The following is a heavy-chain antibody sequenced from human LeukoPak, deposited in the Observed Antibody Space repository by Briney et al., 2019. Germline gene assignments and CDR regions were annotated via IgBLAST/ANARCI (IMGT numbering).Heavy chain of an antibody. V-gene: IGHV3-20*04. J-gene: IGHJ4*02. Sequence: GGSLRLSCAASGFTLNDYGMSWVRQAPGKGLEWVSGINWNGDTTSYADSVKGRFTISRDNARNFLYLQMYSLRAEDTALYYCARDFVAVSGTGNYWGQGTLVTVSS. D-gene: IGHD1-1*01. CDR1: GFTLNDYG. CDR3: ARDFVAVSGTGNY. CDR2: INWNGDTT.